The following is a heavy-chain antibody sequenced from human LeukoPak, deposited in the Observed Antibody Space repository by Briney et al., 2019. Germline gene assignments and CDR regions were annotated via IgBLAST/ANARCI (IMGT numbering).Heavy chain of an antibody. V-gene: IGHV3-30*03. D-gene: IGHD3-10*01. CDR3: ASLRFGSGSYYNDY. CDR1: GFTFRNYG. Sequence: GGSLRLSCAASGFTFRNYGMCWVRQAPGKGLEWVAIILYDGSNEFYEDSVKGRFTTSRDNSKNTLFLQMNSLRTEDTAIYYCASLRFGSGSYYNDYWGQGTLVTVSS. CDR2: ILYDGSNE. J-gene: IGHJ4*02.